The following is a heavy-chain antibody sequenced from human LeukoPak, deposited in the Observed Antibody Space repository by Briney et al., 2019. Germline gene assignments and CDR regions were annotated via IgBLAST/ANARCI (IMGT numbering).Heavy chain of an antibody. J-gene: IGHJ4*02. CDR2: ISGSGGST. CDR1: GFTSSTYA. V-gene: IGHV3-23*01. D-gene: IGHD1-1*01. CDR3: AKTRGSNSPKPIDY. Sequence: GGSLRLSCAASGFTSSTYAMSWVRQAPGKGLDWVSAISGSGGSTYYADSVKGRFTISRDNSKNTLYLQMNSLRAEDTAVYYCAKTRGSNSPKPIDYWGQGTLVTVSS.